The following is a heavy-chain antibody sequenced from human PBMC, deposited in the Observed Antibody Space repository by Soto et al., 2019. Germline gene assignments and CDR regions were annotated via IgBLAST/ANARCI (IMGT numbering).Heavy chain of an antibody. CDR2: MNPNSGNT. CDR3: GEGPPIYSSSWTKASDY. V-gene: IGHV1-8*01. CDR1: GYTFTSYD. D-gene: IGHD6-13*01. J-gene: IGHJ4*02. Sequence: ASVKVSCKASGYTFTSYDINWVRQATGQGLEWMGWMNPNSGNTGYAQKFQGRVTMTRNTSISTAYMELSRLRSEDTAVYYCGEGPPIYSSSWTKASDYWGQGTLVTVSS.